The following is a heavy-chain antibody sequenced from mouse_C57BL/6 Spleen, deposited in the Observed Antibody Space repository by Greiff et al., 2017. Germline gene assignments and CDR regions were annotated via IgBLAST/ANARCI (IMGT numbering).Heavy chain of an antibody. Sequence: QVHVKQSGPGLVAPSQSLSITCTVSGFSLTSYGVSWVRQPPGKGLEWLGVIWGDGSTNYHSALISRLSISKDNSKSQVFLKLNSLQTDDTATYYCAKESPFITTVDYAMDYWGQGTSVTVSS. V-gene: IGHV2-3*01. J-gene: IGHJ4*01. CDR3: AKESPFITTVDYAMDY. CDR2: IWGDGST. D-gene: IGHD1-1*01. CDR1: GFSLTSYG.